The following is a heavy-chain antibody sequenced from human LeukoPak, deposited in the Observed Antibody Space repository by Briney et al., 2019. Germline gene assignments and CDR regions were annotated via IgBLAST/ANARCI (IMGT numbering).Heavy chain of an antibody. CDR3: ARDKHYYDSSNYV. D-gene: IGHD3-22*01. CDR2: INWNGGTT. CDR1: GFTFNDYG. Sequence: GGSLRLSCAASGFTFNDYGMSWVRQGPGEGLEWGSGINWNGGTTGYADSVRGRFTISRDNAKNSLYLQMNSLRAEDTALYYCARDKHYYDSSNYVWGQGTLVTVSS. V-gene: IGHV3-20*04. J-gene: IGHJ4*02.